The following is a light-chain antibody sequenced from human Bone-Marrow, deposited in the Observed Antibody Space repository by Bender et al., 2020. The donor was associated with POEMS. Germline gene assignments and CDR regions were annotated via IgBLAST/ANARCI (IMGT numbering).Light chain of an antibody. J-gene: IGLJ2*01. CDR1: DSNFGGNN. Sequence: QSVLTQPPSASGTPGQSVIISCSGTDSNFGGNNVNWYQHLPGTAPRLVVYSNYQRPSGVPARFAGSKSGTSASLAISDIQSEDEGDYYCSSYTTTTVLFGGGTKLTVL. CDR2: SNY. V-gene: IGLV1-44*01. CDR3: SSYTTTTVL.